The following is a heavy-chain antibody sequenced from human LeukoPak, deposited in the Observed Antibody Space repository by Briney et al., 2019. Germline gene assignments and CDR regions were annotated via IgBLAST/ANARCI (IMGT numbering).Heavy chain of an antibody. CDR3: ARGQRNLGIDY. Sequence: SETLSLTCTVSGGSISSSSYYWGWIRQPPGKGLEWIGSIYYSGSTYYNPSLKSRVTISVDTSKNQFSLKLSSVTAADTAVYYCARGQRNLGIDYWGQGTLVTVSS. V-gene: IGHV4-39*01. CDR1: GGSISSSSYY. CDR2: IYYSGST. D-gene: IGHD1-14*01. J-gene: IGHJ4*02.